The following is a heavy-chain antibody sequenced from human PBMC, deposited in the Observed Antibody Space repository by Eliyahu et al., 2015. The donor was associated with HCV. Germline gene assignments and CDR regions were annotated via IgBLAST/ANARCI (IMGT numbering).Heavy chain of an antibody. J-gene: IGHJ6*02. CDR1: GFTFSSYG. CDR2: IWYDGSNK. CDR3: ARDREAVAERAYYYYGMDV. D-gene: IGHD6-19*01. V-gene: IGHV3-33*01. Sequence: QVQLVESGGGVVQPGRSLRLSCAASGFTFSSYGMRWVRQAPGKGLEWVAVIWYDGSNKYYADSVKGRFTISRDNSKNTLYLQMNSLRAEDTAVYYCARDREAVAERAYYYYGMDVWGQGTTVTVSS.